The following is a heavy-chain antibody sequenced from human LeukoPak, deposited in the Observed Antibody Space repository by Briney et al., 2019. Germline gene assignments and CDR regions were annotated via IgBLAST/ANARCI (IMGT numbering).Heavy chain of an antibody. Sequence: GESLKISCKGSGYSFTSYWIGWVRQMPGKGLEWMGIIYPGDSETRYSPSFQGQVTISADKSISTAYLQWSSLKASDTAMYYCARITSRARGAFDIWGQGTMVTVSS. J-gene: IGHJ3*02. CDR1: GYSFTSYW. CDR3: ARITSRARGAFDI. V-gene: IGHV5-51*01. D-gene: IGHD1-14*01. CDR2: IYPGDSET.